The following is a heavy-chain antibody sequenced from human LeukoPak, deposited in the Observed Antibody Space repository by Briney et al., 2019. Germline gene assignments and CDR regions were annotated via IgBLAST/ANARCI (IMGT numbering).Heavy chain of an antibody. D-gene: IGHD5-18*01. CDR3: AKDPRDHSYGWSWRYFDY. CDR2: ISTSSSYI. V-gene: IGHV3-21*01. Sequence: GGTLRLSCAASGFTFSSYGMSWVRQAPGKGLEWVSSISTSSSYIYYEDSVKGRFTISRDNAKKSLYLQMNSLRAEDTAVYYCAKDPRDHSYGWSWRYFDYWGQGTLVTVSS. J-gene: IGHJ4*02. CDR1: GFTFSSYG.